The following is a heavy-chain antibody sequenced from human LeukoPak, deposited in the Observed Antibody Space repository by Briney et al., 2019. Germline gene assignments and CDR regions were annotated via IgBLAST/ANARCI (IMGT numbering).Heavy chain of an antibody. D-gene: IGHD3-10*01. J-gene: IGHJ4*02. CDR3: ANDYRSGGFNDF. CDR2: ISRRDDYT. V-gene: IGHV3-23*01. Sequence: GGSLRLSCAASGFAFSSYAMSWVRQPPGKGLEWVSVISRRDDYTYYADSVKGRFTISRDNSKNTLYLQMNTLRAEDTAVYYCANDYRSGGFNDFWGQGTLVTVSS. CDR1: GFAFSSYA.